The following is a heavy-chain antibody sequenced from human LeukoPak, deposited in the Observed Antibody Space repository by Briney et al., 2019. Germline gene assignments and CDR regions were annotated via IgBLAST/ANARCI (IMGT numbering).Heavy chain of an antibody. Sequence: ASVKVSCKASGYTFTSYGISWVRQAPGQGLEWMGWISAYNGNTNYAQKLQGRVTMTTDTSTSTAYMELRSLRSGDTAVYYCARSISDYVWGSYPRDAFDSWGQGTMVTVSS. CDR1: GYTFTSYG. CDR3: ARSISDYVWGSYPRDAFDS. CDR2: ISAYNGNT. D-gene: IGHD3-16*02. J-gene: IGHJ3*02. V-gene: IGHV1-18*01.